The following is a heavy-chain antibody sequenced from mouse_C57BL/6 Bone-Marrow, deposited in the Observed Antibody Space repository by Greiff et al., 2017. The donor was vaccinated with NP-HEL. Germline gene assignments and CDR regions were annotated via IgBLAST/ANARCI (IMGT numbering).Heavy chain of an antibody. CDR3: ARFGTTVEYFDY. Sequence: QVQLQQPGAELVMPGASVTLSCKASGYTFTSYWMHWVKQRPGQGLEWIGEIDPSDSYTNYNQKFKGKSTLTVDKSSSTAYMQLSSLTSEDSAVYYCARFGTTVEYFDYWGQGTTLTVSS. CDR2: IDPSDSYT. CDR1: GYTFTSYW. V-gene: IGHV1-69*01. J-gene: IGHJ2*01. D-gene: IGHD1-1*01.